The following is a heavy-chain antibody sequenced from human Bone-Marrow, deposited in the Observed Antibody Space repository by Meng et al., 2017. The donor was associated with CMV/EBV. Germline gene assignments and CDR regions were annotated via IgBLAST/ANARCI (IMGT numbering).Heavy chain of an antibody. J-gene: IGHJ6*02. D-gene: IGHD5-24*01. CDR1: GFTFSSYA. CDR2: ISYDGSNK. V-gene: IGHV3-30-3*01. CDR3: ARDEQEMATIRYYYYGMDV. Sequence: GESLKIFCAASGFTFSSYAMHWVRQAPGKGLEWVAVISYDGSNKYYADSVKGRFTISRDNSKNTLYLQMNSLRAEDTAVYYCARDEQEMATIRYYYYGMDVWGQGTTVTVSS.